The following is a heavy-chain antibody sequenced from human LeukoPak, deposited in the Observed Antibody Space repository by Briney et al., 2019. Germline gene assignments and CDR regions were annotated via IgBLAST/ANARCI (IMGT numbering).Heavy chain of an antibody. CDR3: AKASPAGYWYFDL. J-gene: IGHJ2*01. CDR2: ISGSGSSS. Sequence: PGGSLRLSCVVSGFTFSSSAMSWVRQAPGKGLEWVSSISGSGSSSYHADSVKGRFTITRDNSKNTLYLQMNSLRAEDTALYYCAKASPAGYWYFDLWGRGTLVTVSS. V-gene: IGHV3-23*01. CDR1: GFTFSSSA.